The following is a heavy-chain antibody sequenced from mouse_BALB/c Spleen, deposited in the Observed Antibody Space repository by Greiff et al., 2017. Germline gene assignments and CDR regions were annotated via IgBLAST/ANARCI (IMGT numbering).Heavy chain of an antibody. CDR1: GFTFSNYW. J-gene: IGHJ3*01. V-gene: IGHV6-6*02. Sequence: EVQLQQSGGGLVQPGGSMKLSCVASGFTFSNYWMNWVRQSPEKGLEWVAEIRLKSNNYATHYAESVKGRFTISRDDSKSSVYLQMNNLRAEDTGIYYCTRGGIYYDYAFAYWGQGTLVTVSA. CDR2: IRLKSNNYAT. CDR3: TRGGIYYDYAFAY. D-gene: IGHD2-4*01.